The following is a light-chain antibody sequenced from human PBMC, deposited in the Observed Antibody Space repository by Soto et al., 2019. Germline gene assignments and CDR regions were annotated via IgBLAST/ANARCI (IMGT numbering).Light chain of an antibody. CDR2: EVT. J-gene: IGLJ1*01. V-gene: IGLV2-14*01. CDR1: SSDIGGYNS. CDR3: TSYTHIVTLGSD. Sequence: QSVLTQPASVSGSPGQSITISCTGTSSDIGGYNSVSWYQQHPGRAPRLIIYEVTNRPSGVSNRFSASKSGNTASLTISGLQAEDEADYYCTSYTHIVTLGSDFRTG.